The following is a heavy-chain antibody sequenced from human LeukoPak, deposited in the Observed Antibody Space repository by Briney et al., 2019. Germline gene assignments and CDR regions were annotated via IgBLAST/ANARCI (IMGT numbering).Heavy chain of an antibody. CDR1: GYTFTGYY. Sequence: ASVKVSCKASGYTFTGYYVHWVRQAPGQGLEWMGWINPNSGGTNYAQKFQGRVTMTRDTSISTAYMELSRLRSDDTAVYYCARLPHPSRGYSYGYGFWGQGTLVTVSS. CDR2: INPNSGGT. V-gene: IGHV1-2*02. CDR3: ARLPHPSRGYSYGYGF. D-gene: IGHD5-18*01. J-gene: IGHJ4*02.